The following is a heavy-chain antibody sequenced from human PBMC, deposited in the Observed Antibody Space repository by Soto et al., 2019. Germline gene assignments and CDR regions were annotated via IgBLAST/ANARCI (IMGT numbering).Heavy chain of an antibody. Sequence: APVKVSCKASGYTFSSYYIHLVRQAPGQGLEWMGMINPGGGRTSSAQKFQGRVTMTRDTSTSTVYMDLSSLRSEDTAVYYCARDGGWLQNDWYFHLWGRGTLVTVSS. V-gene: IGHV1-46*01. D-gene: IGHD3-16*01. CDR3: ARDGGWLQNDWYFHL. J-gene: IGHJ2*01. CDR2: INPGGGRT. CDR1: GYTFSSYY.